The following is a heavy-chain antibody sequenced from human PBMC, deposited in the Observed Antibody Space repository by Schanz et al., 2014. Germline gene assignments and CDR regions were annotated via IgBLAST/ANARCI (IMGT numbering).Heavy chain of an antibody. CDR2: ISSTSSYI. J-gene: IGHJ4*02. CDR1: GFIFSAYT. V-gene: IGHV3-21*01. Sequence: EVQLVESGGGLVKPGESLRLSCAASGFIFSAYTMNWVRQAPGKGLEWVSSISSTSSYIFYADSVKGRFTISRDNAKNSLYLQMNSLRAEDTAVYYCVPMSIAAHWGQGTLVTVSS. D-gene: IGHD6-6*01. CDR3: VPMSIAAH.